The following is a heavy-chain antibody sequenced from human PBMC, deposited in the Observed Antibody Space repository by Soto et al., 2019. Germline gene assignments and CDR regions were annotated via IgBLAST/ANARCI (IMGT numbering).Heavy chain of an antibody. V-gene: IGHV1-2*02. CDR2: INPNSVGT. CDR1: GYTFTGHY. CDR3: ARDVIAPPNYFDP. Sequence: EASVKVSCKASGYTFTGHYMHWARQAPGQGLEWMGWINPNSVGTNYAQKLQGRVTMTRDTSISTAYMELSRLRSDDTAVYYCARDVIAPPNYFDPWGQGTLVTVSS. J-gene: IGHJ5*02. D-gene: IGHD4-4*01.